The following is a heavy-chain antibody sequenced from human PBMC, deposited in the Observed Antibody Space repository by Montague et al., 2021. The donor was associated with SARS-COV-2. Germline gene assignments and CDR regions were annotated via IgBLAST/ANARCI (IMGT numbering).Heavy chain of an antibody. V-gene: IGHV4-59*02. CDR2: FYSVGST. CDR3: ARENMTADAFDI. Sequence: SETLSLTCTVSGASVGSSDWGWIRQSPGKGLEWIGYFYSVGSTDYNPSLKSRVTISRDTSKNQFSLKVRSVTAADTAIYYCARENMTADAFDIWGQGTMVTVSS. CDR1: GASVGSSD. D-gene: IGHD5-18*01. J-gene: IGHJ3*02.